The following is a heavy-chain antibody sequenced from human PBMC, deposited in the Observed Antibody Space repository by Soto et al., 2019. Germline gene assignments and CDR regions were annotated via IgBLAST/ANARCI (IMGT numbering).Heavy chain of an antibody. CDR2: IYYSGGT. J-gene: IGHJ4*02. Sequence: SETLSLTCTVSGGSISSGSYYWNWVRQHPGKGLEWIGHIYYSGGTYYNPSLRSRVTMSLDTSKNQFSLKLSSVTAADTAVYYCARDRNYYDSSGYYYYYFDYWGQGTPVTLL. D-gene: IGHD3-22*01. CDR1: GGSISSGSYY. V-gene: IGHV4-31*03. CDR3: ARDRNYYDSSGYYYYYFDY.